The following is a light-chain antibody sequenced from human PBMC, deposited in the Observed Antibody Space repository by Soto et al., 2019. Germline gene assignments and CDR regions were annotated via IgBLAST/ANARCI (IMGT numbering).Light chain of an antibody. CDR3: QQYGSSPEWT. J-gene: IGKJ1*01. CDR1: QSVSSGY. V-gene: IGKV3-20*01. CDR2: GAS. Sequence: IVLTQSPGTLSLFLGERAALSCRAIQSVSSGYLAWYQQKPGQAPRLLIYGASSRATGIPDRFSGSGSGTDFTLTISRLEPEDFAVYYCQQYGSSPEWTFGQGTKVDI.